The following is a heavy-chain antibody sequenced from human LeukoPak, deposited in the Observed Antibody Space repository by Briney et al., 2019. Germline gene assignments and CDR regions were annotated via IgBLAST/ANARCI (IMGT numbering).Heavy chain of an antibody. D-gene: IGHD6-19*01. CDR3: ARMYSSGWYFDL. J-gene: IGHJ2*01. CDR1: GVSVSSSY. CDR2: FYYSGST. V-gene: IGHV4-59*02. Sequence: SETLSLTCTVSGVSVSSSYWSWIRQPPGKGLEWIGYFYYSGSTNYNPSLMSRVTISVDTSKNQFSLKLSSVTAADTAVYYCARMYSSGWYFDLWGRGTLVTVSS.